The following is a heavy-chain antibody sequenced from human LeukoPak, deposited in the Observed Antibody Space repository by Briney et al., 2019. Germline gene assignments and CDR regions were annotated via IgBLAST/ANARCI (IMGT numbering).Heavy chain of an antibody. CDR2: IHDTGST. CDR1: SGSISSYY. J-gene: IGHJ4*02. D-gene: IGHD5-24*01. Sequence: SETLSLTCTVSSGSISSYYWNWSRQPPGKGLEWIAYIHDTGSTNYNPSLKSRVTISMDTPEKQFSLKLTSVTAADTAIYYCARRAKDGYRPFYFDSWGQGTLVTVSS. CDR3: ARRAKDGYRPFYFDS. V-gene: IGHV4-59*08.